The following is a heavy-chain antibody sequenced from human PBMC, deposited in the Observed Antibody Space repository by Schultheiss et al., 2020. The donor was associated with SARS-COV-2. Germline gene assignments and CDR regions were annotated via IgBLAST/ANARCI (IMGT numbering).Heavy chain of an antibody. CDR1: GYTFTNYY. Sequence: ASVKVSCKASGYTFTNYYMHWVRQAPGQGLEWMGWINPNSGGTNHAQKFQGRVTMTRDTSITTVYMELSSLRSEDTAVYYCARDRPGSSGYKIWGQGTLVTVSS. V-gene: IGHV1-2*02. CDR2: INPNSGGT. J-gene: IGHJ4*02. D-gene: IGHD3-22*01. CDR3: ARDRPGSSGYKI.